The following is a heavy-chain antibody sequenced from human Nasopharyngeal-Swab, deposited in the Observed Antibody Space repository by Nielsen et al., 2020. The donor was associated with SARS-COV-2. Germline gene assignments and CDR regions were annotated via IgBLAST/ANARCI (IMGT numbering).Heavy chain of an antibody. D-gene: IGHD4-23*01. CDR1: GFTFSSRS. J-gene: IGHJ6*03. CDR3: ARDRGRTVVTGRGNLYYYMDV. Sequence: GESLKISCAASGFTFSSRSMHWVRQTPGKGLEWVAFISFNGGNKHYADSVKGRFTISRDNSKDTLYLQMNSLRAEDTAVYYCARDRGRTVVTGRGNLYYYMDVWGKGTTVTVSS. CDR2: ISFNGGNK. V-gene: IGHV3-30-3*01.